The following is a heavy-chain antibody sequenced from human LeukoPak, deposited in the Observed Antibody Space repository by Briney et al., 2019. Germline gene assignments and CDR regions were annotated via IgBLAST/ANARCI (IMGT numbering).Heavy chain of an antibody. D-gene: IGHD3-9*01. V-gene: IGHV3-23*01. Sequence: GGSLRLSCAASGFSFSSYAMSWVRQAPGKRLEWVSAISGSGGSTYYADSVKGRFTISRDNSKNTLYLQMNSLRAEDTAVYYCAKDLRYFDWLQEGLYFQHWGQGTLVTVSS. CDR3: AKDLRYFDWLQEGLYFQH. J-gene: IGHJ1*01. CDR2: ISGSGGST. CDR1: GFSFSSYA.